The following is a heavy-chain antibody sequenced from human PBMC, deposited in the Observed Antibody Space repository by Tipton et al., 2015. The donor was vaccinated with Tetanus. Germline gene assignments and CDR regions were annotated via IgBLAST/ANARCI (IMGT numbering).Heavy chain of an antibody. Sequence: QSGPEVKKPGASLKVSCKASGYSSIGYYIHWVRQAPGQGLEWMGGIIPASGATNYAHKFQGRVTMTADASTTTVHMELSNLRSDDTAVYYCVRDRAAAGGSDYWGQGTLVTV. CDR3: VRDRAAAGGSDY. J-gene: IGHJ4*02. CDR1: GYSSIGYY. V-gene: IGHV1-2*07. D-gene: IGHD6-25*01. CDR2: IIPASGAT.